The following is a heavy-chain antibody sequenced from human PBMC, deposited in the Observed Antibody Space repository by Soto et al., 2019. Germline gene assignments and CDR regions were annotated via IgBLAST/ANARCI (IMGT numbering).Heavy chain of an antibody. J-gene: IGHJ4*02. CDR2: IYYSGST. D-gene: IGHD2-15*01. V-gene: IGHV4-59*01. CDR3: ASSPRGGSGFDY. CDR1: GGSISSYY. Sequence: PSETLSLTCTVSGGSISSYYWSWIRQPPGKGLEWIGYIYYSGSTNYNPSLKSRVTISVDTSKNQFSLKLSSVTAADTAVYYCASSPRGGSGFDYWGQGTLVTVSS.